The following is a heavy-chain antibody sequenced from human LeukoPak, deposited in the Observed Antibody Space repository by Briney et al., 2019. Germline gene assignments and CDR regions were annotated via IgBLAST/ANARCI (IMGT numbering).Heavy chain of an antibody. V-gene: IGHV3-23*01. CDR3: AKDPTGKYYYDSSGYYDY. Sequence: SGGSLRLSCAASGFTFSSYAMSWVRQAPGKGLEWVSAISGSGGSTYYADSVKGRFTISRDNSKNTLYLQMNSLRAEDTDVYNCAKDPTGKYYYDSSGYYDYWGQGTLVTVSS. J-gene: IGHJ4*02. D-gene: IGHD3-22*01. CDR2: ISGSGGST. CDR1: GFTFSSYA.